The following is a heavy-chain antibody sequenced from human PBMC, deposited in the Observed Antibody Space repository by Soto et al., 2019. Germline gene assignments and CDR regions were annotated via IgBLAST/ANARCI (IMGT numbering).Heavy chain of an antibody. V-gene: IGHV1-69*02. CDR3: ARVSPGATEEAIDP. CDR2: IIPILGIA. Sequence: VKVSCKASGGTFSSYTISWVRQAPGQGLEWMGRIIPILGIANYAQKFQGRVTITADKSTSTAYMELGSLRSEDTAVYYCARVSPGATEEAIDPWGQGTLVTVSS. CDR1: GGTFSSYT. J-gene: IGHJ5*02. D-gene: IGHD1-26*01.